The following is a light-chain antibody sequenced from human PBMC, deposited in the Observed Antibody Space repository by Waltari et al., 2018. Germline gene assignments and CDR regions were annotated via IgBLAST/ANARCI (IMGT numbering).Light chain of an antibody. V-gene: IGKV1-39*01. CDR2: GAS. CDR3: QQSYSTPRGFT. CDR1: QSISTY. Sequence: DIQMTQSPSSLSASVGDRVTITCRASQSISTYLNWYQQKPGKAPNLLIYGASSLQSGVPSRFSGSGSGTDFTLTISSLQPEDFATYYCQQSYSTPRGFTFGPGTKVDIK. J-gene: IGKJ3*01.